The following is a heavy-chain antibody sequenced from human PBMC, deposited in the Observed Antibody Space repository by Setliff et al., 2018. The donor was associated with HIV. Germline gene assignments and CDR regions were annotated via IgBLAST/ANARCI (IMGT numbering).Heavy chain of an antibody. CDR2: IVPVFRTV. J-gene: IGHJ4*02. Sequence: SVKVSCKASGGSFYSYAFTWVRQAPGQGPEWVGGIVPVFRTVNYSEKLQGRVTITADESTSTSYMELNSLTSDDTAVYYCATGPKKGVDILPPDSWGQGTLVTVSS. D-gene: IGHD3-3*01. CDR3: ATGPKKGVDILPPDS. CDR1: GGSFYSYA. V-gene: IGHV1-69*13.